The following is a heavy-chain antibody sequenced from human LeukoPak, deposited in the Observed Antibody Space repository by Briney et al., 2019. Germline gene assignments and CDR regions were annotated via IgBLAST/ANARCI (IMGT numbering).Heavy chain of an antibody. CDR3: ARDPNSGYSYGSDY. J-gene: IGHJ4*02. Sequence: GGSLRLSCAASGFTFSSYSMNWVRQAPGKGLEWVSSISSSSSNIYYADSVKGRFTISRDNAKNSLYLQMNSLRAEDTAVYYCARDPNSGYSYGSDYWGQGTLVTVSS. D-gene: IGHD5-18*01. CDR1: GFTFSSYS. V-gene: IGHV3-21*01. CDR2: ISSSSSNI.